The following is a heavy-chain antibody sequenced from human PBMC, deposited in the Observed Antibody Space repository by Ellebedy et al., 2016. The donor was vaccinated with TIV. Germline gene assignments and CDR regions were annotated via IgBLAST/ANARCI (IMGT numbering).Heavy chain of an antibody. V-gene: IGHV3-21*01. CDR1: GFTFSRYA. D-gene: IGHD5-24*01. CDR3: ARQSQKMATIPGDLGY. J-gene: IGHJ4*02. CDR2: ISSSSSYI. Sequence: GESLKISCSASGFTFSRYAMNWVRQAPGKGLEWVSSISSSSSYIYYADSVKGRFTISRDNAKNSLYLQMNSLRAEDTAVYYCARQSQKMATIPGDLGYWGQGTLVTVSS.